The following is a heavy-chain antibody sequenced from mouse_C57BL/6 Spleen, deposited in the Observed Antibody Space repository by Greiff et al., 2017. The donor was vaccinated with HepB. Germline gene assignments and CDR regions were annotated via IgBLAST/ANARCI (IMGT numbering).Heavy chain of an antibody. V-gene: IGHV1-20*01. D-gene: IGHD2-1*01. J-gene: IGHJ2*01. CDR1: GYSFTGYF. Sequence: VQLKESGPELVKPGDSVKISCKASGYSFTGYFMNWVMQSHGKSLEWIGRINPYNGDTFYNQKFKGKATLTVDKSSSTAHMELRSLTSEDSAVYYCARWGNYDFDYWGQGTTLTVSS. CDR3: ARWGNYDFDY. CDR2: INPYNGDT.